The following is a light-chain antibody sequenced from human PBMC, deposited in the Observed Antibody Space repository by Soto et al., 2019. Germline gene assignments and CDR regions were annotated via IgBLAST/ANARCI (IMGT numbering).Light chain of an antibody. J-gene: IGKJ5*01. CDR1: QSVSSN. CDR3: QQFDNWPLT. CDR2: GAS. V-gene: IGKV3-15*01. Sequence: EIVMTQSPATLSVSPGERATLSCRASQSVSSNLAWYQQKPGQAPRLLISGASTRATGIPARFSGSGSGTEFTLTISGLQSEDFAVYYCQQFDNWPLTFGQGTRLDIK.